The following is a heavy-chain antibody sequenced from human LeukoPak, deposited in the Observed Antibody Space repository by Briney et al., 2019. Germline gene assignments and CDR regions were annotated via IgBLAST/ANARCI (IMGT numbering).Heavy chain of an antibody. Sequence: GESLKISCKGSGYSFTSYWIGWVRQMPGKGLEWMGIIYPGDSDTRYSPSFQGQVTISADKSISTAYLQWSSLKASDTAMYYCARRLFGVQRWLQYNAGVFDYWGQGTLVTVSS. CDR2: IYPGDSDT. V-gene: IGHV5-51*01. CDR3: ARRLFGVQRWLQYNAGVFDY. D-gene: IGHD5-24*01. J-gene: IGHJ4*02. CDR1: GYSFTSYW.